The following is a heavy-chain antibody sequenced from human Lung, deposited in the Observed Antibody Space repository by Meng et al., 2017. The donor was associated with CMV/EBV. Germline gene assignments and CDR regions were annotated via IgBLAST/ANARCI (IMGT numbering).Heavy chain of an antibody. CDR3: ARHLRGYSWPKSD. CDR2: FFHSGDT. D-gene: IGHD1-26*01. CDR1: DVSISNGTFF. Sequence: SETXSLXXTVSDVSISNGTFFWGWIRQPPGKGLEWIGSFFHSGDTYSNPSLRSRVAISVDTSKNQFSLRLSSVTATDTAVYYCARHLRGYSWPKSDWGQGXLVTVSS. V-gene: IGHV4-39*01. J-gene: IGHJ4*02.